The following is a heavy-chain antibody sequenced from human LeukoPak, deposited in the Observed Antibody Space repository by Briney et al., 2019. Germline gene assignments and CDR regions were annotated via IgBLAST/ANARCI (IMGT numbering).Heavy chain of an antibody. V-gene: IGHV4-59*08. J-gene: IGHJ3*01. D-gene: IGHD1-26*01. Sequence: PSETLSLTCTVSGGSISSYYWSWIRQPPGKGLEWIGYIYYIGSTTYNPSLKSRVTMSVDTSRKQFSLNLRSVTAADTAVYYCARLQASGSYGRGAFDLWGQGTMVTVSS. CDR3: ARLQASGSYGRGAFDL. CDR1: GGSISSYY. CDR2: IYYIGST.